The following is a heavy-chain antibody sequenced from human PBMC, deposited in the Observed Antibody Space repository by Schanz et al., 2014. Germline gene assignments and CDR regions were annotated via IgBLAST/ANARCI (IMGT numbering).Heavy chain of an antibody. CDR1: RYTFNTYG. Sequence: VQLEQSGAEVKKPGSSVKVSCEASRYTFNTYGLNWVRQAPGQGLEWMGWISAYTNNTNYAQKVQGRVTMTTDTSTGTAYMELSSLRYEDTALYYCARGTMPGTFDIWGQGTMVTVSS. CDR3: ARGTMPGTFDI. CDR2: ISAYTNNT. J-gene: IGHJ3*02. V-gene: IGHV1-18*01. D-gene: IGHD2-2*01.